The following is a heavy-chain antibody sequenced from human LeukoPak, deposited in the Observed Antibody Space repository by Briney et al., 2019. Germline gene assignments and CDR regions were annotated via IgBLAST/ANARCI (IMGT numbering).Heavy chain of an antibody. Sequence: GGSLRLSCAASGFTLRSHSMNWVRQAPGKGLEWVSSISDSDNSMYYANSVKGRFTMSRDNTKNSLYLQMNSLRAEDTAVYYCAREAEEAFDIWGQGTMVTVSS. CDR1: GFTLRSHS. J-gene: IGHJ3*02. CDR3: AREAEEAFDI. D-gene: IGHD1-14*01. CDR2: ISDSDNSM. V-gene: IGHV3-21*01.